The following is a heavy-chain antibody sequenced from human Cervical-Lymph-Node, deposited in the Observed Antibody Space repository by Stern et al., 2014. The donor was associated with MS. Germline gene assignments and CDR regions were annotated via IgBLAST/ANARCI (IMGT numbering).Heavy chain of an antibody. J-gene: IGHJ5*02. CDR1: GGSISSYY. Sequence: QLQLQESGPGLVKPSETLSLTCTVSGGSISSYYWSWIRQPPGKGLEWMGYIYSSGSSTYNHSPKRRVIISSEPSKHQFSLMLSSGTAADTAVYYCARGATQAFDPWGQGTLVTVSS. V-gene: IGHV4-59*01. CDR2: IYSSGSS. CDR3: ARGATQAFDP.